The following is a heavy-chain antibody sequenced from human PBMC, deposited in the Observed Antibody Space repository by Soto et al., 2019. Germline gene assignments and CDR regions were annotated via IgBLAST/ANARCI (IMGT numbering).Heavy chain of an antibody. J-gene: IGHJ6*02. CDR1: GGSISSSSYY. CDR2: IYYSGST. D-gene: IGHD6-13*01. V-gene: IGHV4-39*01. Sequence: SETLSLTCTVSGGSISSSSYYWGWIRQPPGKGLEWIGSIYYSGSTYYNQSLKNRVTISVDTSKNQYSLKLSSVTAADTAVYYCARAKAGYSSSWLVSNYYGMDVWGQGTTVTVSS. CDR3: ARAKAGYSSSWLVSNYYGMDV.